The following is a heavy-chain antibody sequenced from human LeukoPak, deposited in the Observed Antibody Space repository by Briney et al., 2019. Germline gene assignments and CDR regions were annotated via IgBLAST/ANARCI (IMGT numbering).Heavy chain of an antibody. Sequence: PSETQSLTCTVSGGSISSSSYYWGWIRQPPGKGLEWIGSIYYSGSTYYNPSLKSRVTISVDTSKNQFSLKLSSVTAADTAVYYCASTSNTDYFDYWGQGTLVTVSS. CDR2: IYYSGST. J-gene: IGHJ4*02. CDR3: ASTSNTDYFDY. V-gene: IGHV4-39*01. CDR1: GGSISSSSYY. D-gene: IGHD2-2*01.